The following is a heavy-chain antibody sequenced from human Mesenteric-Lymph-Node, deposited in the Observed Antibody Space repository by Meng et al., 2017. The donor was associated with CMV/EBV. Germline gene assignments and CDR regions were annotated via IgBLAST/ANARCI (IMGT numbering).Heavy chain of an antibody. D-gene: IGHD2-8*01. Sequence: GESLKISCAASGFSFSSHTINWVRQAPGKGLEWVSSISSTSAYIFYADSVRGRFSISRDNAKNSLYLQMNSLRAEDTAIYYCARDSCSNGVCYFGYWGQGTLVTVSS. CDR3: ARDSCSNGVCYFGY. CDR2: ISSTSAYI. CDR1: GFSFSSHT. J-gene: IGHJ4*02. V-gene: IGHV3-21*01.